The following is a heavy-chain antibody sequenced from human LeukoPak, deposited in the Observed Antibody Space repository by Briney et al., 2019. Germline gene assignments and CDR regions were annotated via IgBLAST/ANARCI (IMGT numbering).Heavy chain of an antibody. D-gene: IGHD3-22*01. CDR3: AKDPYYYDSSGYYLN. J-gene: IGHJ4*02. CDR1: GFTFGDYG. Sequence: GGSLRLSCEASGFTFGDYGMSWVRQAPGKGLEWVAVISYDGSNKYYADSVKGRFTISRDNSKNTLYLQMSSLRAEDTAVYYCAKDPYYYDSSGYYLNWGQGTLVTVSS. CDR2: ISYDGSNK. V-gene: IGHV3-30*18.